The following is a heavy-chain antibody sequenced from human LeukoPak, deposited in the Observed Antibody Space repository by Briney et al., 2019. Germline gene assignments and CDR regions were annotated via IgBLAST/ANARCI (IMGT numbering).Heavy chain of an antibody. D-gene: IGHD6-19*01. CDR1: GYTFTSYD. CDR3: ARVDSGWYARGRFDY. CDR2: ISTNTGNP. J-gene: IGHJ4*02. Sequence: ASVKVSCKASGYTFTSYDISWVRQAPGQGLEWMGWISTNTGNPTYAQGFTGRFVFSLDTSVSTAYLQISSLKAEDTAVYYCARVDSGWYARGRFDYWGQGTLVTVSS. V-gene: IGHV7-4-1*02.